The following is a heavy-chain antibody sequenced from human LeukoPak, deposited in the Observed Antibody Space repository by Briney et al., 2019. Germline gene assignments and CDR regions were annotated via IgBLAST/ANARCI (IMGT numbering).Heavy chain of an antibody. V-gene: IGHV3-13*01. J-gene: IGHJ4*02. CDR3: ARGRCSGGSCYTFDY. Sequence: GGSLRLSCAASGFTFSSYDMHWVRQATGYGLEWVSAIGTAGGTYYPGSVKGRFTISRENAKNSLYLQTNSLRAGDTAVYYCARGRCSGGSCYTFDYWGQGTLVTVSS. CDR1: GFTFSSYD. D-gene: IGHD2-15*01. CDR2: IGTAGGT.